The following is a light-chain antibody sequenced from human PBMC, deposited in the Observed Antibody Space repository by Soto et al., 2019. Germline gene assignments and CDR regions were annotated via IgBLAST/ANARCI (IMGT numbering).Light chain of an antibody. V-gene: IGKV1-9*01. CDR1: QGISSY. CDR2: AAS. Sequence: DIQLTQSPSFLSASVGDRVTITCRASQGISSYLAWYQQKPGKAPKLLIYAASTLQSGVPSRFSGSGSGTDFSLTISRLQPEDFATYYCQQLNSYPLFGQGTRLEIK. J-gene: IGKJ5*01. CDR3: QQLNSYPL.